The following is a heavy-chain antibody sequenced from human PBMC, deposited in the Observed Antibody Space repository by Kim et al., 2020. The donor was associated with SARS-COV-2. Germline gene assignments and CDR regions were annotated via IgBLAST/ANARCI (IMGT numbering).Heavy chain of an antibody. CDR3: AKDNGVRIAAAGGD. J-gene: IGHJ4*02. V-gene: IGHV3-23*01. D-gene: IGHD6-13*01. Sequence: DSVKGRFTVSRDNSKSTLYLQMSTLRAEDMAIYYCAKDNGVRIAAAGGDWGQGTLVTVSS.